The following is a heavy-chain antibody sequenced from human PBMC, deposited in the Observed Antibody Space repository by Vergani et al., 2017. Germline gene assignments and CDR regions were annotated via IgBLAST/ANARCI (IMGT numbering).Heavy chain of an antibody. Sequence: QVQLVESGGGVVQPGRSLRLSCAASGFTFSSYAMHWVRQAPGKGLEWVAVISYDGSNKYYADSVKGRFTISRDNSKNTLYLQMNSLRAEDTAVYSCARLAVGATTLHYFDYWGQGTLVTVSS. CDR1: GFTFSSYA. J-gene: IGHJ4*02. V-gene: IGHV3-30*01. D-gene: IGHD1-26*01. CDR3: ARLAVGATTLHYFDY. CDR2: ISYDGSNK.